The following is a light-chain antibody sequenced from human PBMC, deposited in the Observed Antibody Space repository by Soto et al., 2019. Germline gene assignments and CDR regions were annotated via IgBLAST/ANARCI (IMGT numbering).Light chain of an antibody. Sequence: DIQMTQSPSSVSASGGDRITITCRARQDISRWLAWYQQKPGRAPNLMIYTASTLESGVPSRFSGSGSGTDFTLTISNLQPEDFATYYCQQVDSFPLTFGGWNKLESK. CDR2: TAS. CDR3: QQVDSFPLT. J-gene: IGKJ4*01. CDR1: QDISRW. V-gene: IGKV1D-12*01.